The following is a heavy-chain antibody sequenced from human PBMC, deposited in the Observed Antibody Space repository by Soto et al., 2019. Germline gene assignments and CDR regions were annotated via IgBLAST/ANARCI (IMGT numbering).Heavy chain of an antibody. V-gene: IGHV4-39*01. CDR3: ARHGTYDYVWASYRNNFDFDY. D-gene: IGHD3-16*02. CDR2: IYYSGST. CDR1: GGSISSSSYY. J-gene: IGHJ4*02. Sequence: SETLSLTCTVSGGSISSSSYYWGWLRQPPGKGLEWIGSIYYSGSTYYNPYLKSRVXLTVDTSKNQFTMKLGSVTAADTAVYYCARHGTYDYVWASYRNNFDFDYWGQVTLVTVS.